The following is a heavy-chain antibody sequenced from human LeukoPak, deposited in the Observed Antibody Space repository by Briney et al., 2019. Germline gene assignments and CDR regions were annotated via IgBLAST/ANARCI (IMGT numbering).Heavy chain of an antibody. D-gene: IGHD6-13*01. Sequence: RAGGPLRLSCAASGFTFSDYYMNWIRKAPGKGLEWVSYISSSGSGGSTYYADSVKGRFTISRDNSKNPLYLQMNSLRAEDTAVYYCAKEGSSSWYFDYWGQGTLVTVSS. V-gene: IGHV3-23*01. CDR3: AKEGSSSWYFDY. CDR2: ISSSGSGGST. CDR1: GFTFSDYY. J-gene: IGHJ4*02.